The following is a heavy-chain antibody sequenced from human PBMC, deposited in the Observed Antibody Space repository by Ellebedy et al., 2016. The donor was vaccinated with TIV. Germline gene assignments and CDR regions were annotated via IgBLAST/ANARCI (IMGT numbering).Heavy chain of an antibody. CDR3: AREDHITMIGAFDI. V-gene: IGHV4-59*01. D-gene: IGHD3-22*01. CDR2: IYYSGST. CDR1: GGSISSYY. Sequence: SETLSLTXTVSGGSISSYYWSWIRQPPGKGLEWIGYIYYSGSTNYNPSLKSRVTISVDTSKNQFSLKLSSVTAADTAVYYCAREDHITMIGAFDIWGQGTMVTVSS. J-gene: IGHJ3*02.